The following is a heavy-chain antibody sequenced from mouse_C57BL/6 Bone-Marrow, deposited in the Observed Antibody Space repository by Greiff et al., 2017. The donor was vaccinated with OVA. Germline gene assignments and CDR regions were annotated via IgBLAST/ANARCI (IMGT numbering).Heavy chain of an antibody. CDR2: IHPNSGST. CDR1: GYTFTSYW. Sequence: VQLQQPGAELVKPGASVKLSCKASGYTFTSYWMHWVKQRPGQGLEWIGMIHPNSGSTNYNEKIKSKATMTVDKSSITTYMQLSSLTSEDSAVYYCARLYYFDDWGQGTTLTVSS. CDR3: ARLYYFDD. V-gene: IGHV1-64*01. J-gene: IGHJ2*01.